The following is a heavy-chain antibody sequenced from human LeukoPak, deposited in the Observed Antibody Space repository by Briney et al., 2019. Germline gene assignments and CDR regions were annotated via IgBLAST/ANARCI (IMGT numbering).Heavy chain of an antibody. CDR2: INKSGRI. CDR1: GGSVSAYC. V-gene: IGHV4-4*09. D-gene: IGHD1-20*01. CDR3: AALSPITATTGGY. J-gene: IGHJ4*02. Sequence: HSLTRSVSGGSVSAYCWGWIRQPPGKGLEWIGSINKSGRINYSPPLKSRVTISVDTSKDQLSLKLNSVAAADTAVYYCAALSPITATTGGYWGQGTLVTVSS.